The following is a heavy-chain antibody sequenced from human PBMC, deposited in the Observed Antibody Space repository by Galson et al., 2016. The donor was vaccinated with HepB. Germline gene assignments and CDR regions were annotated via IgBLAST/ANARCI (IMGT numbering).Heavy chain of an antibody. Sequence: QSGAEVKKPGESLKISCKGSGYTFTNYWIGWVRQMPGKGLEWIGIIFPSDSETRYSPSIQGQVSISADKSVSTAYLQWSSLKVSDAAMYYCARPPLVGAADPFDFWGQGTLVTVSS. CDR1: GYTFTNYW. D-gene: IGHD2-15*01. V-gene: IGHV5-51*01. J-gene: IGHJ4*02. CDR2: IFPSDSET. CDR3: ARPPLVGAADPFDF.